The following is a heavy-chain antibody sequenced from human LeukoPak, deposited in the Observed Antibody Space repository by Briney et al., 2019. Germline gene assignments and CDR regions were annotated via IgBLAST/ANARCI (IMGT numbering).Heavy chain of an antibody. CDR2: IYSGGNT. Sequence: GGSLRLSCTVSGFTVSSNSWSWVRQAPGKGLEWVSFIYSGGNTHYSDSVTGRFTISRDNAKNTLYLQMNSLRAEDTAVYYCARAERRGYDFWSGYYLPDYWGQGTLVTVSS. D-gene: IGHD3-3*01. J-gene: IGHJ4*02. CDR3: ARAERRGYDFWSGYYLPDY. CDR1: GFTVSSNS. V-gene: IGHV3-53*01.